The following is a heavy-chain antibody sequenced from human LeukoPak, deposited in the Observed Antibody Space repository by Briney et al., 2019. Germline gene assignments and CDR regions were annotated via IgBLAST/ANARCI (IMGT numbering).Heavy chain of an antibody. D-gene: IGHD2-15*01. J-gene: IGHJ6*03. CDR1: GGSISSYY. CDR2: IYYSGST. Sequence: PSETLSLTCTVSGGSISSYYWGWIRQPPGKGLEWIGSIYYSGSTYYNPSLKSRVTISVDTSKNQFSLKLSSVTAADTAVYYCARSGIVASPLNYYMDVWGKGTTVTVSS. CDR3: ARSGIVASPLNYYMDV. V-gene: IGHV4-39*01.